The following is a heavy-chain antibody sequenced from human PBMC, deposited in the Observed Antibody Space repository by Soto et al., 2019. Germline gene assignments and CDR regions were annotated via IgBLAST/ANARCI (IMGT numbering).Heavy chain of an antibody. V-gene: IGHV3-30*18. CDR3: AKSYCSGGSCYVRYYYYMDV. D-gene: IGHD2-15*01. CDR1: GFTFSSYG. J-gene: IGHJ6*03. Sequence: GGSLRLSCAASGFTFSSYGMHWVRQAPGKGLEWVAVISYDGSNKYYADSVKGRFTISRDNSKNTLYLQMNSLRAEDTAVYYCAKSYCSGGSCYVRYYYYMDVWGKGTTVTVSS. CDR2: ISYDGSNK.